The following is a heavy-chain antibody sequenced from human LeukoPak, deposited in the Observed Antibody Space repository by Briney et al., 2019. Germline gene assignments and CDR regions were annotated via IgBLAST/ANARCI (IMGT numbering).Heavy chain of an antibody. Sequence: LPGGSLRLSCAASGFTFSSYAMSWVRQAPGKGLVWVSAISGSGGSTYYADSVKGRFTISRDNSKNTLYLQMNSLRAEDTAVYYCAKSRIGYCSSTSCYSDYWGQGTLVTVSS. J-gene: IGHJ4*02. D-gene: IGHD2-2*01. CDR3: AKSRIGYCSSTSCYSDY. CDR2: ISGSGGST. CDR1: GFTFSSYA. V-gene: IGHV3-23*01.